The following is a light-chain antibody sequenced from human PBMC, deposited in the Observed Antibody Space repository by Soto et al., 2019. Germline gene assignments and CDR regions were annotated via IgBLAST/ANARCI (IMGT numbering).Light chain of an antibody. J-gene: IGKJ1*01. V-gene: IGKV3-11*01. CDR1: QNVRTF. CDR2: GAS. CDR3: QQHSHWPPWT. Sequence: EVVLTQSPATLSLSPGERATLSCRASQNVRTFLDWYQQKPGQAPRLLIYGASNRATGIPARFSGSGSGTDFPLTISRLEAEDFAVYYCQQHSHWPPWTFGQGTRVEIQ.